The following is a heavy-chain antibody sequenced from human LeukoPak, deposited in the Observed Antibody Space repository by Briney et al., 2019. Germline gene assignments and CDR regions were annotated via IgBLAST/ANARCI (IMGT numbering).Heavy chain of an antibody. D-gene: IGHD3-10*01. CDR1: GFSLSNYA. CDR2: ISERGGST. V-gene: IGHV3-23*01. Sequence: GGSLRLSCVVSGFSLSNYAMSWVRQAPGKGLEWVSYISERGGSTTYADSVKGRFTISRDNSLNTVFLQMNSLRAEDTAVYFCAKRGVVIRGILVIGYHTEAYHYDYWGQGALVSASS. CDR3: AKRGVVIRGILVIGYHTEAYHYDY. J-gene: IGHJ4*02.